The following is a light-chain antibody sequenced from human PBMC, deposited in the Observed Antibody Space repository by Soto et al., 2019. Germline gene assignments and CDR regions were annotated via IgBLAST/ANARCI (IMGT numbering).Light chain of an antibody. V-gene: IGLV1-47*01. Sequence: QSALTQPPSASGTPRQRATISCSGSSSNTGRNYVSWYQQLPGTAPKLLIYRNNQRPSGVPDRISGSKSGTSASLAISGLRSEDEADYYCAAWDDSLSEGVFGTGTKVTVL. CDR1: SSNTGRNY. J-gene: IGLJ1*01. CDR2: RNN. CDR3: AAWDDSLSEGV.